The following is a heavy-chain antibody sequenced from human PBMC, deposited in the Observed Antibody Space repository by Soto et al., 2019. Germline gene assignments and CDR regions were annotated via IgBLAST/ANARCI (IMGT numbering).Heavy chain of an antibody. V-gene: IGHV4-30-2*01. D-gene: IGHD2-21*02. CDR3: ARDLWGYCGTDCYPLDV. CDR2: IYHSGST. Sequence: PSETLSLTCAVSGGSISSGGYSCNWIRQPPGKGLEWIGYIYHSGSTIYNPSLKSRVTISVDTSKNQFSLKLNSVTAADTAVYYCARDLWGYCGTDCYPLDVWGQGTTVTVSS. J-gene: IGHJ6*02. CDR1: GGSISSGGYS.